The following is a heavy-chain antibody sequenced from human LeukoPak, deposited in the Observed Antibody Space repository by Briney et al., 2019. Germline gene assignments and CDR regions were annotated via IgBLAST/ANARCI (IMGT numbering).Heavy chain of an antibody. CDR2: ISGSGGRT. D-gene: IGHD2-21*02. CDR1: GFTFSSYA. Sequence: PGGSLRLSCAASGFTFSSYAMSWVRQAPGTGLEWVSAISGSGGRTYYADSVKGRFTISRDNSKNTLYLQMNSLRAEDTAVYYCARGAYCGGDCYSDAFDIWGQGTMVTVSS. V-gene: IGHV3-23*01. CDR3: ARGAYCGGDCYSDAFDI. J-gene: IGHJ3*02.